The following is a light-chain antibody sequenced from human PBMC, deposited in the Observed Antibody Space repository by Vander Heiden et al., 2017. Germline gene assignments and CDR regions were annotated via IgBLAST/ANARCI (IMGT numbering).Light chain of an antibody. CDR2: GAS. Sequence: FGVTHSPSLLSAFAGDRVTISCRMSQGISSYLAWYQQKPGKAPDILIYGASTLQSGVPSRFSGSGSGTDFTLTISGLQSEDSATYYCQQYYSFPPTFGQGTKVEIK. V-gene: IGKV1D-8*01. CDR3: QQYYSFPPT. J-gene: IGKJ1*01. CDR1: QGISSY.